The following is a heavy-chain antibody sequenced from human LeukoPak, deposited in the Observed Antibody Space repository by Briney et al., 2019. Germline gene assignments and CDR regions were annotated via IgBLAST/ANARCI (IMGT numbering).Heavy chain of an antibody. CDR3: ARSIVGATIDAFDI. Sequence: GRSLRLSCAASGFTFSGYAMHWVRQAPGKGLEWVAVISYDGSNKYYADSVKGRFTISRDNSKNTLYLQMNSLRAEDTAVYYCARSIVGATIDAFDIWGQGTMVTVSS. J-gene: IGHJ3*02. CDR1: GFTFSGYA. V-gene: IGHV3-30-3*01. D-gene: IGHD1-26*01. CDR2: ISYDGSNK.